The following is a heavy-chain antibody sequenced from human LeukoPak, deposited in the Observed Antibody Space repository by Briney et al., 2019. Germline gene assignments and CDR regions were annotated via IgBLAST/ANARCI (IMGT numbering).Heavy chain of an antibody. J-gene: IGHJ4*02. CDR3: AKDYYYGSGSYYPSLGFFDY. D-gene: IGHD3-10*01. CDR2: ISGSGGST. V-gene: IGHV3-23*01. Sequence: GGSLRLSCAASGFTVSSNYMSWVRQAPGKGLEWVSAISGSGGSTYYADSVKGRFTISRDNSKNTLYLQMNSLRAGDTAVYYCAKDYYYGSGSYYPSLGFFDYWGQGTLVTVSS. CDR1: GFTVSSNY.